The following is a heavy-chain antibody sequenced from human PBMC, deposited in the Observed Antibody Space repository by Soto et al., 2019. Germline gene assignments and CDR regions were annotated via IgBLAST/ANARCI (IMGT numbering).Heavy chain of an antibody. CDR1: GYTFTGYY. D-gene: IGHD1-26*01. Sequence: QVQLVQSGTKVKRPGDSVKVSCKASGYTFTGYYVHWVRQAPGQGLEWMGWINPNSGDTYLAQRFQGRVTMNRDTSIGTAYMELRGLTSDDTAEYYCAKGGAIVAAGTRVYLYNAMDVWGQGTTVTVSS. CDR2: INPNSGDT. CDR3: AKGGAIVAAGTRVYLYNAMDV. J-gene: IGHJ6*02. V-gene: IGHV1-2*02.